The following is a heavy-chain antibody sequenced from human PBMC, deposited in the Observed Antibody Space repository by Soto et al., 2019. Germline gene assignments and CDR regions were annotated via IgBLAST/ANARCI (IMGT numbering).Heavy chain of an antibody. J-gene: IGHJ4*02. D-gene: IGHD6-19*01. CDR2: IIPIFGTA. Sequence: SVKVSCKASGGTFSSYAISWVRQAPGQGLEWMGGIIPIFGTANYAQKFQGRVTITADESTSTAYMELSSLRSEDTAVYYCARDKRQNSSGWYPHYWGQGTLVTVSS. CDR1: GGTFSSYA. CDR3: ARDKRQNSSGWYPHY. V-gene: IGHV1-69*13.